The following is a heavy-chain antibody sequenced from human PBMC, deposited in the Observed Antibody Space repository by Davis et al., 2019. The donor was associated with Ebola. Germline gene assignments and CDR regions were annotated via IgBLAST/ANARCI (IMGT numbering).Heavy chain of an antibody. CDR3: ARVAGTAIRAYYFDY. CDR1: GGTFSSYT. J-gene: IGHJ4*02. D-gene: IGHD2-21*02. Sequence: SAQVSCKASGGTFSSYTITWVRQAPGQGLEWMGSIIPILGIADYAQKFQGRVTITADKSTSTASMELSSLRSEDTAVYYCARVAGTAIRAYYFDYWGQGTLVTVSS. V-gene: IGHV1-69*02. CDR2: IIPILGIA.